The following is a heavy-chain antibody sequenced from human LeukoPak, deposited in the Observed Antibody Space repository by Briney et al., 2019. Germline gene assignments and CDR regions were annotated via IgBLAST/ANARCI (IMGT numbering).Heavy chain of an antibody. J-gene: IGHJ1*01. V-gene: IGHV3-23*01. CDR2: ISGGGGST. CDR3: ANSMVRGVTQYFQH. CDR1: GFTFSSYA. D-gene: IGHD3-10*01. Sequence: GGSLRLSCAASGFTFSSYAMSWVRQAPGKGLEWVSAISGGGGSTYYADSVKGRFTISRDNSKNTLYLQMNSLRAEDTAVYYCANSMVRGVTQYFQHWGQGTLVTVSS.